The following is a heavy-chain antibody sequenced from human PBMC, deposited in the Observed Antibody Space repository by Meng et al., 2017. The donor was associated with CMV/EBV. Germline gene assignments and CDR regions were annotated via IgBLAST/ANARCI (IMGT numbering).Heavy chain of an antibody. CDR2: IYSGGST. D-gene: IGHD3-3*01. CDR3: AKVSWDFWSGYYSSYGMDV. V-gene: IGHV3-53*01. CDR1: GFTVSSNY. Sequence: LSLTCAASGFTVSSNYMSWVRQAPGKGLEWVSVIYSGGSTYYADAVKGRFTISRDNSKNTLYLQMNSLRAEDTAVYYCAKVSWDFWSGYYSSYGMDVWGQGTTVTVSS. J-gene: IGHJ6*02.